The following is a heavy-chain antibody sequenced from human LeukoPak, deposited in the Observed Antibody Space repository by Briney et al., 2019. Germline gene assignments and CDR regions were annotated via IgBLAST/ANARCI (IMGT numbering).Heavy chain of an antibody. D-gene: IGHD2-15*01. J-gene: IGHJ4*02. CDR2: ISGSGGST. V-gene: IGHV3-23*01. CDR3: AKVPDNNIVVVVAATHFDY. Sequence: GGSLRLSCAASGFTFSSYAMSWVRQAPGKGLEWVSAISGSGGSTYYADSVKGRFTISRDNSKNTLYLQMNSLRAEDTAVYYCAKVPDNNIVVVVAATHFDYWGQGTPVTVSS. CDR1: GFTFSSYA.